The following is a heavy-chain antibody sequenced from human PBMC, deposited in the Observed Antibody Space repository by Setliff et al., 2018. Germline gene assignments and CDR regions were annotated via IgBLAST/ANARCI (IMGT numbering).Heavy chain of an antibody. CDR3: ARSQSGSYFYYYYYGMDV. J-gene: IGHJ6*02. V-gene: IGHV4-59*11. CDR2: IYYSGNT. Sequence: SETLSLTCSVSGGSIDSHYWSWIRQPPGKGLEWIGSIYYSGNTNYNPSLKSRVTISIDTSKNQFSLKLSSVTAADTAVYHCARSQSGSYFYYYYYGMDVWGQGTTVTVSS. CDR1: GGSIDSHY. D-gene: IGHD1-26*01.